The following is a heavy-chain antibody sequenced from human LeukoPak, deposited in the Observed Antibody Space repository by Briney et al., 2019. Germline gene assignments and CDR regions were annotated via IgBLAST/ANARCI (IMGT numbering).Heavy chain of an antibody. CDR2: INTNTGNP. V-gene: IGHV7-4-1*02. D-gene: IGHD3-3*01. CDR1: GYTFTSYA. CDR3: ARDNGPGRGRGLEWLFGSHYYYYYYMDV. J-gene: IGHJ6*03. Sequence: ASVKVSCKASGYTFTSYAMNWVRQAPGQGLEWMGWINTNTGNPTYAQGFTGRFVFSLDTSVSTAYLQISSLKAEDTAVYYCARDNGPGRGRGLEWLFGSHYYYYYYMDVWGKGTTVTVSS.